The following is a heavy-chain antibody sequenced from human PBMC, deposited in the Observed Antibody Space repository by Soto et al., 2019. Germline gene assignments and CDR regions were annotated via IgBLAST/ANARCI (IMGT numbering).Heavy chain of an antibody. D-gene: IGHD6-13*01. J-gene: IGHJ5*02. CDR2: ISWNSGSI. Sequence: LRLSCAASGFTFDDYAMHWVRQAPGKGLEWVSGISWNSGSIGYADSVKGRFTISRDNAKNSLYLQMNSLRAEDTALYYCAKDMSSSWSIGWFDPWGQGTLVTVSS. V-gene: IGHV3-9*01. CDR3: AKDMSSSWSIGWFDP. CDR1: GFTFDDYA.